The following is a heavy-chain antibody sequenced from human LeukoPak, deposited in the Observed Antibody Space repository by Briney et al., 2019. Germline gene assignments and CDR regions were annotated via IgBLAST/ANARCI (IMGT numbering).Heavy chain of an antibody. CDR2: IYYSGST. CDR3: ARSRIAVAGKGFDY. J-gene: IGHJ4*02. D-gene: IGHD6-19*01. CDR1: GGSISSYY. Sequence: KAPETLSLTCTVSGGSISSYYWSWIRQPPGKGLEWIGYIYYSGSTNYNPSLKSRVTISVDTSKNQFSLKLSSVTAADTAVYYCARSRIAVAGKGFDYWGQGTLVTVSS. V-gene: IGHV4-59*01.